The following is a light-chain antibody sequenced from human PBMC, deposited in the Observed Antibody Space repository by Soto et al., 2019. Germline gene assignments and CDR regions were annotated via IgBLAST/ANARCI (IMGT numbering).Light chain of an antibody. Sequence: QSALTQPASVSGPPGQSITISCTGTSSDVSAYNYVSWYQHHPGKAPRLVIYDVNNRPSGISDRFSGSKSGNTASLTISGLLAEDEADYYCTSYTSTSTYVFGTGTKVTVL. CDR2: DVN. J-gene: IGLJ1*01. CDR1: SSDVSAYNY. V-gene: IGLV2-14*01. CDR3: TSYTSTSTYV.